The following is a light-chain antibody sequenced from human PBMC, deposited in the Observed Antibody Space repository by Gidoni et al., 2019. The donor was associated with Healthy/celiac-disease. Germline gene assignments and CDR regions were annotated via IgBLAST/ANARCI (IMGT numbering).Light chain of an antibody. J-gene: IGKJ4*01. Sequence: DIQITQSTSSLSASVGDRVTITCQASQDISNYSNWYQQKLGKAPKLLIDDASDLETGVPSRFSGSGSGTAFTFTISSLRPEDIATYYCQQYDNLPPALTFXGXTKVEIK. CDR3: QQYDNLPPALT. V-gene: IGKV1-33*01. CDR2: DAS. CDR1: QDISNY.